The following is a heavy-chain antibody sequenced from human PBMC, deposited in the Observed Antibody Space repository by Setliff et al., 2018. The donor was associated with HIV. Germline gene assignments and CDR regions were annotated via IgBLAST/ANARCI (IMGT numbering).Heavy chain of an antibody. D-gene: IGHD3-22*01. CDR3: ARGGMEYYDSSGYYY. J-gene: IGHJ4*02. V-gene: IGHV1-69*10. CDR2: IIPILGIA. CDR1: GYTFTGYY. Sequence: SVKVSCKASGYTFTGYYMHWVRQAPGQGLEWMGGIIPILGIANYAQKFQGRVTITADKSTSTAYMELSSLRSEDTAVYYCARGGMEYYDSSGYYYWGQGTLVTVSS.